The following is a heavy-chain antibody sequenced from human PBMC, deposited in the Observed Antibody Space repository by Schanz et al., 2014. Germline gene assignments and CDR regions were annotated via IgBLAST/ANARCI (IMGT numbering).Heavy chain of an antibody. CDR2: IYNSGST. D-gene: IGHD3-10*01. CDR3: GRHPHYYGSGSGFDP. V-gene: IGHV4-59*08. Sequence: WTWIRQPPGKGLEWIGNIYNSGSTKYNPSVKRRVTISVDTSKNQFSLKLSSVTAADTAVYYCGRHPHYYGSGSGFDPWGQGTLVTVSS. J-gene: IGHJ5*02.